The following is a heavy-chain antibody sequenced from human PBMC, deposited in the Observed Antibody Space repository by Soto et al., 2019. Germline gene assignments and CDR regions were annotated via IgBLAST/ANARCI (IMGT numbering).Heavy chain of an antibody. Sequence: QVQLQESGPGLMKPSGTLSLTCVVSGGSISSSNWWSWVRQPPGKGLEWLGEIYHSGSTNYNPSLPSRVTTSLDKSENHVSLTLSSVTAADTPVYSCASGGLSGDYLEYWGQGTVVTVSS. CDR3: ASGGLSGDYLEY. CDR2: IYHSGST. J-gene: IGHJ4*02. V-gene: IGHV4-4*02. D-gene: IGHD3-10*01. CDR1: GGSISSSNW.